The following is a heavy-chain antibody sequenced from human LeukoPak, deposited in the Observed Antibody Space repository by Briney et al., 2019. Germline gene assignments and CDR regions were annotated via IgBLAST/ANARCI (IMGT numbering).Heavy chain of an antibody. CDR3: ARRLRTGGFDI. D-gene: IGHD1-1*01. Sequence: GESLKISFMGSGXRFTTYCIDWVRQVPGKGLEWMGLIQPADSQTRYNPSFQGQVTLSDDKSVNTAYLQWSSLRPSDTAIYYCARRLRTGGFDIWGQGTEVTVSS. J-gene: IGHJ3*02. V-gene: IGHV5-51*01. CDR2: IQPADSQT. CDR1: GXRFTTYC.